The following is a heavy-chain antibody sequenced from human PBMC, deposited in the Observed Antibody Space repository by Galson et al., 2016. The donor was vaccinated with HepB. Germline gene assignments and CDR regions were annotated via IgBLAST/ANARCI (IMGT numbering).Heavy chain of an antibody. V-gene: IGHV3-30-3*01. CDR1: GFIFSRYA. Sequence: SLRLSCAASGFIFSRYAVHWVRQTPGKGLEWVAVISYDGNNQYYADSVKGRFTIVRDRSKKTVNLQMNSLRPEDTAIYYCARDSGPRYDILTSESYYFDNWGQGTLVTVSS. CDR2: ISYDGNNQ. D-gene: IGHD3-9*01. J-gene: IGHJ4*02. CDR3: ARDSGPRYDILTSESYYFDN.